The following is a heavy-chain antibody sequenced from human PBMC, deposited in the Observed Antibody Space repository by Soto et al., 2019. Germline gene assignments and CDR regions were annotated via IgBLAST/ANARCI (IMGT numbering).Heavy chain of an antibody. CDR3: XXXXXSARRSVADSKFYYYDSSGYYYY. Sequence: QVQLVQSGAEVKKPGASXKVSCKASGYTFTSYGISWVRQAPGXGLXXMGWISAYNGNTNYAQKLQGRVTMTTDTSTSXXXXXXXXXXXXXXXXXXXXXXXXSARRSVADSKFYYYDSSGYYYYWGQGTLVTVXS. V-gene: IGHV1-18*01. CDR1: GYTFTSYG. J-gene: IGHJ4*02. D-gene: IGHD3-22*01. CDR2: ISAYNGNT.